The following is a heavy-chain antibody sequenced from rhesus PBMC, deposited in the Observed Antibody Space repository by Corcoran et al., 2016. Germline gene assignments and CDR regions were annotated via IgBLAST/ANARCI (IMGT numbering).Heavy chain of an antibody. J-gene: IGHJ4*01. CDR1: GASISSYC. CDR3: ARSGYGSGGVY. D-gene: IGHD4-4*01. Sequence: QVQLQESGPGLVKPSETLSLTCAVSGASISSYCWRWIRQPPGKGLVWIGEINGNCGNASYNPSLKSRVTISKDASKNQFSLKLSSVTAADTAVYYCARSGYGSGGVYWGQVVLVTVSS. CDR2: INGNCGNA. V-gene: IGHV4-80*01.